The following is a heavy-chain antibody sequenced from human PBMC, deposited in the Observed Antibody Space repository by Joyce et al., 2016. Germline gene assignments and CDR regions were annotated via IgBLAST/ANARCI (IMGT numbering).Heavy chain of an antibody. Sequence: EVQLEQSGAEVKKPGESLKISCKGSGYRFSNYWIGWVRQLPGEGLEWMGYIYPTDFDTRYSPSCQGQVTISANNSSSTADLQVANLRASDSAIYYCARHEDLPAAVDFWGQGTLVTVSS. J-gene: IGHJ4*02. V-gene: IGHV5-51*01. CDR2: IYPTDFDT. CDR3: ARHEDLPAAVDF. D-gene: IGHD2-2*01. CDR1: GYRFSNYW.